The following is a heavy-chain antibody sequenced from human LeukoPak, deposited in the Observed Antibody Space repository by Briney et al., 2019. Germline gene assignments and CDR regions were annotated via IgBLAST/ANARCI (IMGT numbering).Heavy chain of an antibody. CDR1: GDSIRSYY. V-gene: IGHV4-59*08. Sequence: SETLSLTCTVSGDSIRSYYWNWIRRPPGKGLEWIGYIYYTGSTSYNPSLKSRATISLDTSKSQFSLRLTSVTAADTAVYYCASHGSSGHDPLTWGQGTLVTVSS. J-gene: IGHJ4*01. CDR3: ASHGSSGHDPLT. D-gene: IGHD5-12*01. CDR2: IYYTGST.